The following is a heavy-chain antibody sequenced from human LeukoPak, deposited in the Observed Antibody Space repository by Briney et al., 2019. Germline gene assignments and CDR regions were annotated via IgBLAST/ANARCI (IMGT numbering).Heavy chain of an antibody. Sequence: GGSLRLSCVASGFTFDDYSMHWVRQAPGKGLEWVSLINRDGGTTYYADSVKGRFTISRDNSKNSLYLQMNSLRTEDTALYYCVKGKLGSRWCTFDYWGQGTLVTVSS. J-gene: IGHJ4*02. CDR3: VKGKLGSRWCTFDY. D-gene: IGHD6-13*01. CDR1: GFTFDDYS. V-gene: IGHV3-43*01. CDR2: INRDGGTT.